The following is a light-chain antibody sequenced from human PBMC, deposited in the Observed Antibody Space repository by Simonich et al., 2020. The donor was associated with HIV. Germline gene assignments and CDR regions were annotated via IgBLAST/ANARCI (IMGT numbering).Light chain of an antibody. CDR2: EGS. CDR3: SSYTSSSTWV. J-gene: IGLJ3*02. CDR1: SSDVGSFNL. V-gene: IGLV2-14*02. Sequence: QSALTQPASVSGSPGQSITISCPVTSSDVGSFNLVSWYQQHPGKPPKLMIYEGSKRPSGVSNRFSGSKSGNTASLTISGLQAEDEADYYCSSYTSSSTWVLGGGTKLTVL.